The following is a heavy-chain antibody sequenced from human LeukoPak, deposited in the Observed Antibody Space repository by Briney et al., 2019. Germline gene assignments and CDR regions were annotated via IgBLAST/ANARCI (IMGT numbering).Heavy chain of an antibody. CDR3: ARYNWNDVRWFGP. J-gene: IGHJ5*02. D-gene: IGHD1-1*01. CDR1: GDSVSNNNVA. V-gene: IGHV6-1*01. CDR2: TYYKSKWSN. Sequence: SQTLSLTCAISGDSVSNNNVAWNWIRQSPSRGLEWLGRTYYKSKWSNDYAEFVKGRITINPDTAKSHFSLQLSSVTPEDTAVYYCARYNWNDVRWFGPWGQGTLVTVSS.